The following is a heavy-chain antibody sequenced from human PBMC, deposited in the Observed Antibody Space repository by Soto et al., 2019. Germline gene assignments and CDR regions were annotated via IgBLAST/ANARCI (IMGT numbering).Heavy chain of an antibody. Sequence: PGGSLRLSCAASGFTFSSYGMHWVRQAPGKGLEWVAVISYDGSNKYYADSVKGRFTISRDNSKNTLYLQMNSLRAEDTAVYYCAKEETYCSGGSCYSSNHLDYWGQGTLVTVSS. CDR1: GFTFSSYG. J-gene: IGHJ4*02. CDR2: ISYDGSNK. V-gene: IGHV3-30*18. CDR3: AKEETYCSGGSCYSSNHLDY. D-gene: IGHD2-15*01.